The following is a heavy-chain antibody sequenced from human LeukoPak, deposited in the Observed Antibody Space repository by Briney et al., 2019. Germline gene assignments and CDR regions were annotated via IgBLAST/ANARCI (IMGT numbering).Heavy chain of an antibody. J-gene: IGHJ4*02. CDR3: AKDGYCSGGSCYPYPLDY. Sequence: GGSLRLSCAASGFTFSSYAMSWVRQAPGEGLEWVSAISGSGGSTYYADSVKGGFTISRDNSKNTLYLQMNSLRAEDTAVYYCAKDGYCSGGSCYPYPLDYWGQGTLVTVSS. D-gene: IGHD2-15*01. V-gene: IGHV3-23*01. CDR2: ISGSGGST. CDR1: GFTFSSYA.